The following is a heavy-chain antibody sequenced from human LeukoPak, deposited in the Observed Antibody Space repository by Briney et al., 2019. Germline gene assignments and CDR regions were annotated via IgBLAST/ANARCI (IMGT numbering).Heavy chain of an antibody. V-gene: IGHV3-13*05. J-gene: IGHJ2*01. CDR2: VDSAGAP. CDR1: GFTLNNYD. CDR3: VKEALTVAGNWHFDL. Sequence: GGSLRLSCAASGFTLNNYDMHWVRHAIGKGLEWLSAVDSAGAPYYAGSVKGRFTISRENAKKSLYLQMDSLGAGDTAVYYCVKEALTVAGNWHFDLWGRGTLVTVSS. D-gene: IGHD6-19*01.